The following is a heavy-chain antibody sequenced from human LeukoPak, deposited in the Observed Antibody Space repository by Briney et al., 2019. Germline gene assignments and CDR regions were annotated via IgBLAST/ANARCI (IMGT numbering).Heavy chain of an antibody. CDR1: GGPISSSSYY. V-gene: IGHV4-39*01. J-gene: IGHJ4*02. Sequence: PSETLSLTCSVSGGPISSSSYYWGWIRQPPGKGLEWIGSINYNGNTYYNASLKSRVTISVDTSKNQISLKLDSATAADTAVYYCASPSTSSSAYEYWGQGTLVTVSS. CDR3: ASPSTSSSAYEY. D-gene: IGHD6-6*01. CDR2: INYNGNT.